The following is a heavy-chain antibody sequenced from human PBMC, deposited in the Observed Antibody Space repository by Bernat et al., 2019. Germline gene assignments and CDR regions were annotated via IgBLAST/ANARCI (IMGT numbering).Heavy chain of an antibody. J-gene: IGHJ6*03. D-gene: IGHD3-10*02. V-gene: IGHV3-21*01. CDR2: ISSSATYI. CDR1: GFIFSTYS. Sequence: EVQLVESGGGLVKPGGSLRLSCTGSGFIFSTYSMNWVRQAPGRGLEWVSSISSSATYIYYADSVKGRFTISRDNAKNSLYLQMDSLRAEDAAVYYCARGVLNYYYYMDVWGQGTTVTVSS. CDR3: ARGVLNYYYYMDV.